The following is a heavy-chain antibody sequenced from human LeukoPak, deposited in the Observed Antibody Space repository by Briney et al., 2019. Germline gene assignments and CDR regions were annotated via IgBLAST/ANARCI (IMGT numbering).Heavy chain of an antibody. D-gene: IGHD3-10*01. J-gene: IGHJ4*02. CDR3: ARHAYGSGNDY. CDR2: INHSGST. CDR1: GGSFSGYY. Sequence: SENLSLTCAVYGGSFSGYYWSWIRQPPGKGLEWIGEINHSGSTNYNPSLKSRVTISVDTSKNQFSLKLSSVTAADTAVYYCARHAYGSGNDYWGQGTLVTVSS. V-gene: IGHV4-34*01.